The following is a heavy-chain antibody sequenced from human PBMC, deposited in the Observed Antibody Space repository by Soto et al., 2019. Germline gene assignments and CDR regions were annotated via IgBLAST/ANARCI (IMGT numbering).Heavy chain of an antibody. D-gene: IGHD2-2*01. Sequence: PSETLSLTCTVSGGSVSSGSYYWSWIRQPPGKGLEWIGYIYYSGSTNYNPSLKSRVTISVDTSKNQFSLKLSSVTAADTAVYYCARAATLGYCSSTSCYGGPRDYYYGMDVWGQGTTVTVSS. CDR2: IYYSGST. CDR1: GGSVSSGSYY. CDR3: ARAATLGYCSSTSCYGGPRDYYYGMDV. V-gene: IGHV4-61*01. J-gene: IGHJ6*02.